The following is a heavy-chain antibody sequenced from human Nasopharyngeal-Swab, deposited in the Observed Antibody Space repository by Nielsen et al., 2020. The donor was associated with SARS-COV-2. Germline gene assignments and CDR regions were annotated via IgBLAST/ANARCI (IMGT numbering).Heavy chain of an antibody. CDR3: ARLTAMVNRGDYYYGMDV. Sequence: ASVQVSCKASGYTFTSYYMHWVRQAPAQGLEWMGIINPSGGSTSYAQKFQGRVTMTRDTSTSTVYMELNSLRSEDTAVYYCARLTAMVNRGDYYYGMDVWGQGTTVTVSS. CDR1: GYTFTSYY. V-gene: IGHV1-46*01. CDR2: INPSGGST. J-gene: IGHJ6*02. D-gene: IGHD5-18*01.